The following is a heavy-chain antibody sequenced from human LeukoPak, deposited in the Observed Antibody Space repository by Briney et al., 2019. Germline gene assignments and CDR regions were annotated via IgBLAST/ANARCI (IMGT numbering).Heavy chain of an antibody. Sequence: GASVKVSCKASGYTFSSYDINWVRQATGQGLEWMGWMNPNSGNTGYAQKFQGRVTMTRNTSISTAYMELSSLRSEDTAVYYCARGPLRRWLQLSNRYNWFDPWGQGTLVTVSS. CDR3: ARGPLRRWLQLSNRYNWFDP. D-gene: IGHD5-24*01. CDR2: MNPNSGNT. CDR1: GYTFSSYD. V-gene: IGHV1-8*01. J-gene: IGHJ5*02.